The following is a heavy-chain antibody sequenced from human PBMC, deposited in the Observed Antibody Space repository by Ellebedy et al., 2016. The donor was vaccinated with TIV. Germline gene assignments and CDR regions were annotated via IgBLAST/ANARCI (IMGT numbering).Heavy chain of an antibody. CDR3: ARDGDENCGGDCYYYYYGMDV. CDR1: GFTFSSYA. J-gene: IGHJ6*02. CDR2: IPYDGSNK. D-gene: IGHD2-21*02. Sequence: GESLKISCAASGFTFSSYAMHWVRQAPGKGLEWVAVIPYDGSNKYYADSVKGRFTISRDNSKNTLYLQMNSLRAEDTAVYYCARDGDENCGGDCYYYYYGMDVWGQGTTVTVSS. V-gene: IGHV3-30-3*01.